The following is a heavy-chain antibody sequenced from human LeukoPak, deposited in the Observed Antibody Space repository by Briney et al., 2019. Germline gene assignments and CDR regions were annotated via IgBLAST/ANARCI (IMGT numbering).Heavy chain of an antibody. CDR2: IYYSGST. D-gene: IGHD2-2*01. CDR3: ARGVVVPAAPFDY. V-gene: IGHV4-59*08. CDR1: GGSISSYY. Sequence: SETLSLTCTVSGGSISSYYWSWIRQPPGKGLEWIGYIYYSGSTYYNPSLKSRVTISVDTSKNQFSLKLSSVTAADTAVYYCARGVVVPAAPFDYWGQGTLVTVSS. J-gene: IGHJ4*02.